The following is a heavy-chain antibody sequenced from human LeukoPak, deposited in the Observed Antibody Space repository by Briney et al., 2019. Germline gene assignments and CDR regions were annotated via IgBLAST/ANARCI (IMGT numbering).Heavy chain of an antibody. V-gene: IGHV1-2*02. Sequence: ASVKVSCKASGYSFTGYYMHWVRQAPGQGLEWMGWINPHSGDTKYAQKFQGRVTMTRDTSISTAYMELNSLKSDDTAVYYCARRCSYAYGYLDYWGQGTLVTVSS. CDR1: GYSFTGYY. CDR2: INPHSGDT. J-gene: IGHJ4*02. D-gene: IGHD5-18*01. CDR3: ARRCSYAYGYLDY.